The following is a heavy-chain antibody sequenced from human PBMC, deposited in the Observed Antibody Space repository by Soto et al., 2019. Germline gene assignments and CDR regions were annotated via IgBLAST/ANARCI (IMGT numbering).Heavy chain of an antibody. D-gene: IGHD6-13*01. Sequence: EVQLLESGGGLVQPGGSLRLSCAASGFTFSSYAMSWVRQAPGKGLEWVSAISGSGGSTYYADSVKGRFTISRDNSKNTPYLQMDSLRAEDTTVYYCAKPRRGSSWYSSVSGYRQYYYYYGMDVWGQGTTVTVSS. V-gene: IGHV3-23*01. CDR1: GFTFSSYA. CDR2: ISGSGGST. J-gene: IGHJ6*02. CDR3: AKPRRGSSWYSSVSGYRQYYYYYGMDV.